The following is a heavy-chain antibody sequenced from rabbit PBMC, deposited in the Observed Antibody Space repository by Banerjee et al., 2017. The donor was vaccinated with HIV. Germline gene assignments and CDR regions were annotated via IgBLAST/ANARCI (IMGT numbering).Heavy chain of an antibody. CDR2: IDPVFGST. CDR1: GFTITSKF. V-gene: IGHV1S47*01. Sequence: QEQLVESGGGLVQPEGSLTLTCTASGFTITSKFMCWVRQAPGKGLEWIGYIDPVFGSTYYASWVNGRFTISSHNAQNTLYLQLNSLTAVDTATYFCVRNSYDDYGARNLWGPGTLVTVS. CDR3: VRNSYDDYGARNL. J-gene: IGHJ4*01. D-gene: IGHD2-1*01.